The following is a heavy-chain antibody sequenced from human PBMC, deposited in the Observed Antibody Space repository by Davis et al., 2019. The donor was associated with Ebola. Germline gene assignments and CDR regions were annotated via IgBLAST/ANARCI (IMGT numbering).Heavy chain of an antibody. J-gene: IGHJ4*02. CDR2: INEDGSEK. CDR3: ARGYYGSGSRNY. CDR1: EFTLSKYW. Sequence: GGSLRLSCAVFEFTLSKYWMSWVRQAPGKGLEWVANINEDGSEKFYVDSVKGRFTISRDNAKNSLYLQMNSLRAEDTAVYYCARGYYGSGSRNYWGQGTLVTVSS. V-gene: IGHV3-7*03. D-gene: IGHD3-10*01.